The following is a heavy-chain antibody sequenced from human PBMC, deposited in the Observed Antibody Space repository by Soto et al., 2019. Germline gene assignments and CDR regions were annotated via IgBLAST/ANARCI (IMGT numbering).Heavy chain of an antibody. J-gene: IGHJ5*02. CDR1: GFTFSSYS. V-gene: IGHV3-48*01. CDR3: AREEGLLNWFDP. CDR2: ISSSSTI. Sequence: EVQLVESGGGLVQPGGSLRLSCAASGFTFSSYSMNWVRQAPGKGLEWVSYISSSSTIYYADSVKGRFTISRDNAKNSLYLQMNRLRAEDTAVYYCAREEGLLNWFDPWGQGTLVTVSS. D-gene: IGHD1-26*01.